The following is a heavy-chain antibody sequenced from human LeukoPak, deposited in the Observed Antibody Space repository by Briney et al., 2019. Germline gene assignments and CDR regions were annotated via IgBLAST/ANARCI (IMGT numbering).Heavy chain of an antibody. D-gene: IGHD3-10*01. CDR3: AKDINWAGRTGYMDV. CDR1: GYTFSSYS. J-gene: IGHJ6*03. V-gene: IGHV3-48*04. Sequence: QPGGSLRLSCAASGYTFSSYSMNWVRQAPGKGLEWVSSISSSGSTIYYADSVSGRFTISRDNAKNSLYLQMNSLRAEDTALYYCAKDINWAGRTGYMDVWGKGTTVTISS. CDR2: ISSSGSTI.